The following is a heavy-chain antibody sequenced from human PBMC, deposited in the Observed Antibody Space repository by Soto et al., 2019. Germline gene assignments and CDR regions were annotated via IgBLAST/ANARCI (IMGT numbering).Heavy chain of an antibody. J-gene: IGHJ4*02. CDR2: IYHSGST. CDR3: ARRGGGVVLAATTPFDY. V-gene: IGHV4-4*02. D-gene: IGHD2-15*01. Sequence: QVPLQESGPRLVRPSGTLFLTCTVSSGSISTANWWSWVRQPPGRGLEWIGEIYHSGSTNYNLSLKSRATLSVDKSKNRFSLRLSSVAAADTATYYCARRGGGVVLAATTPFDYWGQGTLVTVSS. CDR1: SGSISTANW.